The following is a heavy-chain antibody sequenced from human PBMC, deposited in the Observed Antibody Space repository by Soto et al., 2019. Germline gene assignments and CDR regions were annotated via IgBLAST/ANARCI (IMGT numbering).Heavy chain of an antibody. Sequence: GGSLRLSCAASGFTFGNYWMHWVRQAPGKGLVWVSRISDYGRINYADSVKDRFIISRDDTKSELYLQLNDLRAEDTAMYYCARGGLEPFDHWGQGALVTVSS. CDR1: GFTFGNYW. D-gene: IGHD1-1*01. V-gene: IGHV3-74*01. J-gene: IGHJ4*02. CDR2: ISDYGRI. CDR3: ARGGLEPFDH.